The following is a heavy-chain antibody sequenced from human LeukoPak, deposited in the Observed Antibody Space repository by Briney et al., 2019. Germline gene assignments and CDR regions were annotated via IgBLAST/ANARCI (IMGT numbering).Heavy chain of an antibody. Sequence: GGSLRLSCAASGLSLTDNYMNWIRQTPGEGLEWITYISSRATTIKYADSVKGRFTISRDTAKNTLYLHLNSLKSEDTALYFCAGGYNGYDWSDYWGQGALVTVSS. J-gene: IGHJ4*02. CDR3: AGGYNGYDWSDY. D-gene: IGHD5-12*01. CDR2: ISSRATTI. V-gene: IGHV3-11*01. CDR1: GLSLTDNY.